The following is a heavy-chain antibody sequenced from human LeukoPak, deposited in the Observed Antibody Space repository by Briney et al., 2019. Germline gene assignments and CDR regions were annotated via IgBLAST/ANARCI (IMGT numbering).Heavy chain of an antibody. D-gene: IGHD2-2*01. J-gene: IGHJ6*02. CDR1: GFTFSSYG. CDR3: ARDSSSYGMDV. V-gene: IGHV3-30*03. CDR2: ISYDGSNE. Sequence: GGSLRLSCAASGFTFSSYGMHWVRQAPGKGLEWVAIISYDGSNEYYADSIKGRFTISRDNAKNSLYLQMNSLRAEDTAVYYCARDSSSYGMDVWGQGTTVTVSS.